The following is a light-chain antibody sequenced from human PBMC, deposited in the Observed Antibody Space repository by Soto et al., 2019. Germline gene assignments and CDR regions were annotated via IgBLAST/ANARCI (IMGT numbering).Light chain of an antibody. V-gene: IGKV4-1*01. CDR1: QSVLYSSNNKNS. J-gene: IGKJ1*01. Sequence: DIVMTQSPDSLAVSLAERATIHCKSSQSVLYSSNNKNSVPGYQQKPGQPPQLLIYWASTRESGVPDRFSGSESGTHFTLTISSLQAEDGAVYYGQQYDTTRCTFGQGTKGEIK. CDR2: WAS. CDR3: QQYDTTRCT.